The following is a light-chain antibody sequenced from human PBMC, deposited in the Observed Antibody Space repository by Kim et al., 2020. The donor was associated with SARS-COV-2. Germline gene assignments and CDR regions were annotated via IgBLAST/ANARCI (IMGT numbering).Light chain of an antibody. V-gene: IGKV1-16*01. Sequence: ASIGDRVTITWRASQDIRNYLAWFQQIPGKAPKSLIYAASNLQSGVPSRFSASGSGTDFTLTISSLQPEDFATYYCQQCHSYPLTFGGGNKVDIK. CDR2: AAS. CDR1: QDIRNY. CDR3: QQCHSYPLT. J-gene: IGKJ4*01.